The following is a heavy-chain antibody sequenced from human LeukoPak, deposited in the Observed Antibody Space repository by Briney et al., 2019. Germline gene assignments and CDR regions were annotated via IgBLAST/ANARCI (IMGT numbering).Heavy chain of an antibody. Sequence: PSETLSLTCTVSGGSISSYYWSWIRQPPGKGLEWIGYIYYSGSTNYNPSLKGRVTISVDTSKNQFSLKLSSVTAADTAVYYCARRYGDYRKGYFNYWGQGTLVTVSS. J-gene: IGHJ4*02. V-gene: IGHV4-59*08. CDR3: ARRYGDYRKGYFNY. CDR2: IYYSGST. CDR1: GGSISSYY. D-gene: IGHD4-17*01.